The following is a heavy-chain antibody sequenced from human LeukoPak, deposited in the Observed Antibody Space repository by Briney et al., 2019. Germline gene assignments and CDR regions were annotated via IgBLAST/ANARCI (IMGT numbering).Heavy chain of an antibody. J-gene: IGHJ4*02. CDR1: GYTFTSYD. D-gene: IGHD3-10*01. Sequence: GASVKLSCKASGYTFTSYDINWVRQATGQGLEWMGWMNPTSGHTGYAQNFQGRVTMTRDTSISTAYMELNSLTSEDTAVYYCARSPVGVRKKHDFWGQGTLVIVSS. CDR2: MNPTSGHT. CDR3: ARSPVGVRKKHDF. V-gene: IGHV1-8*01.